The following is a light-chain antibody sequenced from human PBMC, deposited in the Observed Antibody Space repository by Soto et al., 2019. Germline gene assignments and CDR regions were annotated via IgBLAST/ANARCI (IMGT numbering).Light chain of an antibody. Sequence: QSALTQPPSVSGSPGQSVAISCTATSGDIGAYDFVSWYQHYPGKAPKVMIYDVTKRPSGVPDRFTGSKSGNTASLTISGLQAEDEADYFCCSYAGSYSYVFGPGTKLTVL. CDR3: CSYAGSYSYV. CDR2: DVT. V-gene: IGLV2-11*01. J-gene: IGLJ1*01. CDR1: SGDIGAYDF.